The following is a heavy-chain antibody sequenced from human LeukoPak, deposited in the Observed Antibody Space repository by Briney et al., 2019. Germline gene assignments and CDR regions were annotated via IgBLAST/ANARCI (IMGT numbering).Heavy chain of an antibody. Sequence: TGGSLRLSCAASGFTFSSYAMHWVRQAPGKGLEWVAVISYDGSNKYYADSVKGRFTISRDNSKNTLYLQMNSLRAEDTALYYCAKDITFGGERGYFDYWGQGTLVTVSS. CDR3: AKDITFGGERGYFDY. V-gene: IGHV3-30*04. CDR1: GFTFSSYA. D-gene: IGHD3-16*01. J-gene: IGHJ4*02. CDR2: ISYDGSNK.